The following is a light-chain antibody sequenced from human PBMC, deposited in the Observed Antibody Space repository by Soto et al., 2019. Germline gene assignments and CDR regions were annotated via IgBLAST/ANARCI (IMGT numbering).Light chain of an antibody. CDR3: LLYVGSGIHWE. Sequence: QTVVTQEPSFSVSPGGTITLTCGLSSGSVSTNNYPSWYQQTPGQAPRTLIYNTNTRSSGVPDRFSGSILGNQAALTITGAQADDECDYYCLLYVGSGIHWEFGGGTKVTVL. CDR2: NTN. CDR1: SGSVSTNNY. J-gene: IGLJ3*02. V-gene: IGLV8-61*01.